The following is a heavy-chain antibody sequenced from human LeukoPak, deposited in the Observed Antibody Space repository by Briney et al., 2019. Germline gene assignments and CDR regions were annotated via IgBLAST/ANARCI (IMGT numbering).Heavy chain of an antibody. V-gene: IGHV1-2*02. CDR2: INPKSGKT. CDR3: ARDRPVPMVTTEWDY. D-gene: IGHD4-17*01. J-gene: IGHJ4*02. CDR1: GYTFTGYY. Sequence: PLASVKLSCKASGYTFTGYYMHWVRQAPGQGLEWMGWINPKSGKTNYAQKFKGRVTVTRDTSINPAYMDLSGLTSDDTAVYYCARDRPVPMVTTEWDYWGQGSLVTASS.